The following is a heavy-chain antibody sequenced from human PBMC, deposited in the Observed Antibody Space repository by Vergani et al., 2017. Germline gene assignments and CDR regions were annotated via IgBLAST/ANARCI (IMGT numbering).Heavy chain of an antibody. CDR1: GYTLTELS. CDR3: ARGRGSDSSSGGYLSWFDP. CDR2: FDPEDGET. D-gene: IGHD6-6*01. V-gene: IGHV1-24*01. Sequence: QVQLVQSGAEVKKPGASVKVSCKVSGYTLTELSMHWVRQAPGKGLEWMGGFDPEDGETIYAQKFQGRVTMTRDTSISTAYMELSRLRSDDTAVYYCARGRGSDSSSGGYLSWFDPWGQGTLVTVSS. J-gene: IGHJ5*02.